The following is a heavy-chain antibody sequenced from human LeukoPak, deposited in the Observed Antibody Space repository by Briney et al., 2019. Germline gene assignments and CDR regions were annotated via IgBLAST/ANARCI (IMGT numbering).Heavy chain of an antibody. CDR1: GGTFSSYA. Sequence: GASVKVSCKASGGTFSSYAISWVRQAPGQGLEWMGRIIPILGIANYAQKFRGRVTITADKSTSTAYMELSSLRSEDTAVYYCARSGYGSSWPDYYYGMDVWGQGTTVTVSS. V-gene: IGHV1-69*04. CDR3: ARSGYGSSWPDYYYGMDV. D-gene: IGHD6-13*01. CDR2: IIPILGIA. J-gene: IGHJ6*02.